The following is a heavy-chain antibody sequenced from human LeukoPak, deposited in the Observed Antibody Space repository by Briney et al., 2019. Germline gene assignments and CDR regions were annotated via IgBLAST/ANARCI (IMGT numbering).Heavy chain of an antibody. V-gene: IGHV3-21*01. Sequence: PGGSLRLSCAASGFTFSSYSMNWGRQAPGKGLEWGSSISSSSIHIYYADSVKGRFTISRDNAKNSLYLQMNSLRAEDTAVYYCARGSGSSSQQTRDYWGQGTLVTVSS. CDR1: GFTFSSYS. CDR3: ARGSGSSSQQTRDY. J-gene: IGHJ4*02. D-gene: IGHD6-13*01. CDR2: ISSSSIHI.